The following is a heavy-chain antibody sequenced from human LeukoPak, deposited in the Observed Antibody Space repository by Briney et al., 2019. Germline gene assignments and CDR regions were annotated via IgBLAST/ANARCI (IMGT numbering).Heavy chain of an antibody. CDR2: MNPNSGNT. V-gene: IGHV1-8*01. D-gene: IGHD6-19*01. J-gene: IGHJ4*02. CDR1: GYTFTSYD. Sequence: ASVKASCKASGYTFTSYDINWVRQATGQGLEWMGWMNPNSGNTGYAQKFQGRVTMTRNTSISTAYMELSSLRSEDTAVYYCARGVIAVAGTGFDYWGQGTLVTVSS. CDR3: ARGVIAVAGTGFDY.